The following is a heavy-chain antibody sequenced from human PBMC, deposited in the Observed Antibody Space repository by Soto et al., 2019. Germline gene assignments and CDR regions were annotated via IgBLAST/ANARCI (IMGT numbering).Heavy chain of an antibody. J-gene: IGHJ6*02. CDR2: INPSGGST. CDR1: GYTFTSYY. CDR3: ARDRVAAAGRVGDYYYYGMDV. D-gene: IGHD6-13*01. Sequence: ASVKVSCKASGYTFTSYYMHWVRQAPGQGLEWMGIINPSGGSTSYAQKFQGRVTMTRDTSTSTVYMELSSLRSEDTAVYYCARDRVAAAGRVGDYYYYGMDVWGQGTTVTVSS. V-gene: IGHV1-46*01.